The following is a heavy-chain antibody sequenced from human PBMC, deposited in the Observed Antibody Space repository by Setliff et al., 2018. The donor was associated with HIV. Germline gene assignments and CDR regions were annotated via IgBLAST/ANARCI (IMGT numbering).Heavy chain of an antibody. CDR1: GGSISDSDFY. D-gene: IGHD2-2*01. V-gene: IGHV4-31*03. CDR2: IHHSGSA. Sequence: PSETLSLTCTVSGGSISDSDFYWSWIRQHPGKALEWIGYIHHSGSAFYNPSLKSRLTISIDTSKSQFSLSLSSVTAADTAVYYCARAFLLVPAARDYYYYMDVWGKGTTVTVSS. CDR3: ARAFLLVPAARDYYYYMDV. J-gene: IGHJ6*03.